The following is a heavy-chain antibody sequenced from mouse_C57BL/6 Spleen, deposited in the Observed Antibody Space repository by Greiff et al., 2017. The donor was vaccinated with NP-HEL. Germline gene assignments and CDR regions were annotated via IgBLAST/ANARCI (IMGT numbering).Heavy chain of an antibody. V-gene: IGHV1-80*01. CDR2: IYPGDGDT. D-gene: IGHD1-1*01. Sequence: QVQLQQSGAELVKPGASVKISCKASGYAFSSYWMNWVKQRPGKGLEWIGQIYPGDGDTNYNGKFKGKATLTADKSSSTAYMQLSSLTSEDSAVYFCARRGYGSSYPYYFDYWGQGTTLTVSS. CDR1: GYAFSSYW. CDR3: ARRGYGSSYPYYFDY. J-gene: IGHJ2*01.